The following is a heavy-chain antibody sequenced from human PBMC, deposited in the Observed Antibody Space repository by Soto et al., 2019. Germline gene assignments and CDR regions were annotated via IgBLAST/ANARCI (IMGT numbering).Heavy chain of an antibody. CDR3: ARGREGGGLVISHYFDY. J-gene: IGHJ4*02. Sequence: QVQLVESGGGVVQPGRSLRLSCAASGFTVSSYAMHWVRQAPGKGLEWVAVISYDGSNKYYADSVKGRFTISRDNSKNRLHLQMNRRRAEDTAVYYSARGREGGGLVISHYFDYWGQGTLVTVSS. D-gene: IGHD6-19*01. V-gene: IGHV3-30-3*01. CDR2: ISYDGSNK. CDR1: GFTVSSYA.